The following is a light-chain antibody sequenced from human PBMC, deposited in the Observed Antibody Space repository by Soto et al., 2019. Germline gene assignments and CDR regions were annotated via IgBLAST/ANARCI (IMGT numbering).Light chain of an antibody. Sequence: DIQMTQSPSTLSAFVGDRVTITCRASQRTSGWLAWYQQKTGKAPKLLIYKASSLKSGVPSRFSGSGSGTEFTLTISSLQPDDFATYYCQQYDTYWTFGQGTKVEFK. CDR3: QQYDTYWT. V-gene: IGKV1-5*03. CDR1: QRTSGW. J-gene: IGKJ1*01. CDR2: KAS.